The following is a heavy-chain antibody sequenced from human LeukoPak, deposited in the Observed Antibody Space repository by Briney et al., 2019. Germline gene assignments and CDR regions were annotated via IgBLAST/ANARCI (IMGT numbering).Heavy chain of an antibody. CDR3: ARERQDTILHSGAFDI. J-gene: IGHJ3*02. D-gene: IGHD2-21*01. V-gene: IGHV3-74*01. Sequence: GGSLRLSCAASGFTFSSYWMHWVRQAPGKGLVLVSRINSDGSSTSYADSVKGRFTISRDNAKNTLYLQMNSLRAEDTAVYFCARERQDTILHSGAFDIWGQGTMVTVSS. CDR2: INSDGSST. CDR1: GFTFSSYW.